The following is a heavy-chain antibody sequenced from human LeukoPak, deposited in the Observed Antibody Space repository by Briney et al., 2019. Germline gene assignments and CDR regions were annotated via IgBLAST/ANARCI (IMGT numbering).Heavy chain of an antibody. CDR2: IRSKAYGGTT. Sequence: GGSLSLSCTASGFTFGDYAMSWVRQAPGKGREWVGFIRSKAYGGTTEYAASVKGRFTISRDDSKSIAYLQMNSLKTEDTAVYYCTRGYSYDPFDYWGQGTLVTVSS. J-gene: IGHJ4*02. CDR3: TRGYSYDPFDY. D-gene: IGHD5-18*01. CDR1: GFTFGDYA. V-gene: IGHV3-49*04.